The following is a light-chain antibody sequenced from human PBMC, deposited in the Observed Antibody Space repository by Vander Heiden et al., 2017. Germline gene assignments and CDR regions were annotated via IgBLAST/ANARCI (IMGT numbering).Light chain of an antibody. CDR1: SSNIGAGFV. Sequence: QSVLTQPPSLSGAPGQRVTISCTGSSSNIGAGFVVHWYQQLPGTAPKLLIYGNSNGPSEVPDRFSGSKSGTSASLAITGLQAEDEADYYCQSYDSSLSRYVFGTGTKVTVL. CDR3: QSYDSSLSRYV. J-gene: IGLJ1*01. CDR2: GNS. V-gene: IGLV1-40*01.